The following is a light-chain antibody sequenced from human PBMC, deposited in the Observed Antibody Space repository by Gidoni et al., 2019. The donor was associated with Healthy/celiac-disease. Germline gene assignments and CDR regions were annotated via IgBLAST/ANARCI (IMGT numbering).Light chain of an antibody. V-gene: IGLV3-1*01. CDR2: QDS. Sequence: SYELTQPPSVSVSPGQTASITGSGDKLGDKYACWYQKKPAQSPALVIYQDSTRPSGIPERFSGSNSGNTATLTISGTQAMDEADYYCQAWDSSIHVVFGGGTKLTVL. CDR3: QAWDSSIHVV. J-gene: IGLJ2*01. CDR1: KLGDKY.